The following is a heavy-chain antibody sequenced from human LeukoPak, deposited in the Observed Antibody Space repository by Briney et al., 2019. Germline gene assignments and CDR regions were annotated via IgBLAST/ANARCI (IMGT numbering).Heavy chain of an antibody. CDR1: VFSFSSYS. V-gene: IGHV3-21*01. CDR2: ISRSSSDI. CDR3: ARDLPAAVD. Sequence: GGSLRLSCAASVFSFSSYSMSWVRQAPGKGLEWVSFISRSSSDIYHADSVEGRFTISRDNAKNSLYLQMNSLRAEDTAVYYCARDLPAAVDWGQGTLVTVSS. D-gene: IGHD2-2*01. J-gene: IGHJ4*02.